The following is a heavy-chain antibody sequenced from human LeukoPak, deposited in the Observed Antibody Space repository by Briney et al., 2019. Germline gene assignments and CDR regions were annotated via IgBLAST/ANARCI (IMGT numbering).Heavy chain of an antibody. J-gene: IGHJ4*02. CDR2: IGGST. Sequence: GASVKVSRKASGYTFSNYYIHWVRQAPGQGLEWMGIIGGSTNYAQKFQGRVTLTRDTSTTTSYMDLSSLTSDDTAVYYCARDRSSLYNGNYAFWGQGTLVTVSS. V-gene: IGHV1-46*01. D-gene: IGHD5-12*01. CDR3: ARDRSSLYNGNYAF. CDR1: GYTFSNYY.